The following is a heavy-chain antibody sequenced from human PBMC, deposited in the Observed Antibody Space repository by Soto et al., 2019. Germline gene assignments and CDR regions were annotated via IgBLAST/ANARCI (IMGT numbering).Heavy chain of an antibody. CDR3: ARGAYISSSFGWFDP. Sequence: ALVKLSCKASGYTFINYYIYWVRQAPEQGLEWMGITNPSDGSASYTQKFQGRVTMTRDTSTSTVYMELSGLRSEDTAVYYCARGAYISSSFGWFDPWGQGTLVTVSS. V-gene: IGHV1-46*01. J-gene: IGHJ5*02. CDR1: GYTFINYY. CDR2: TNPSDGSA. D-gene: IGHD6-6*01.